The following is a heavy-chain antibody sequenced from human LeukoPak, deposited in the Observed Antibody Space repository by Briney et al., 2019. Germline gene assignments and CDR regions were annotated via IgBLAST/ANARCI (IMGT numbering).Heavy chain of an antibody. J-gene: IGHJ4*02. Sequence: SETLSLTCTVSGGSISSYYWSWIRQPPGKGLEWIGYIYYSGSTNYNPSLKSRVTISVDTSKNQFSRKLSSVTAADTAVYHCARRSYYDSSGYYFEGTYFDYWGQGNLVTVSS. CDR2: IYYSGST. CDR1: GGSISSYY. V-gene: IGHV4-59*08. D-gene: IGHD3-22*01. CDR3: ARRSYYDSSGYYFEGTYFDY.